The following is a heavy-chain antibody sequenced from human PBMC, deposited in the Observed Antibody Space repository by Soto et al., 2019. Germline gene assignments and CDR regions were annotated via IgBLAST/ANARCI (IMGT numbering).Heavy chain of an antibody. D-gene: IGHD3-22*01. V-gene: IGHV1-69*12. Sequence: QVQLVQSGAEVKKPGSSVKVSCKASGGTFSSYAISWVRQAPGQGLEWMGGIIPIFGTANYAQKFQGRVTITADESTSTAYMELSSVRSEDTAVYYCARYPDYYDSSGPSFDIWGQGTMVTVSS. CDR3: ARYPDYYDSSGPSFDI. J-gene: IGHJ3*02. CDR1: GGTFSSYA. CDR2: IIPIFGTA.